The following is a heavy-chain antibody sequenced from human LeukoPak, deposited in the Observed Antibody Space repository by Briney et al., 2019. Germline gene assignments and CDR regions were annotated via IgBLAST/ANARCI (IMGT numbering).Heavy chain of an antibody. D-gene: IGHD5-24*01. CDR1: GGSISSYY. CDR2: IYTSGST. Sequence: SETLSLTCTVSGGSISSYYWSWIRQPAGKGLEWIGRIYTSGSTNYNPSLKSRVTMSVDTSKNQFSPKLSSVTAADTTVYYCARRMATIRAFDIWGQGTMVTVSS. J-gene: IGHJ3*02. CDR3: ARRMATIRAFDI. V-gene: IGHV4-4*07.